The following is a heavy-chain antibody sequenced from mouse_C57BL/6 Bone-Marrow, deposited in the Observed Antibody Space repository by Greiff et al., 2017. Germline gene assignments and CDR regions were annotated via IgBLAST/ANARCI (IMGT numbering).Heavy chain of an antibody. J-gene: IGHJ1*03. CDR1: GYTFTSYW. Sequence: QVHVKQPGAELVKPGASVKLSCKASGYTFTSYWMHWVKQRPGRGLEWIGRIDPNSGGTKYNEKFKSKATLTVDKPSSTAYMQLSSLTSEDSAVYYCARGVTTSYWYFDVWGTGTTVTVSS. V-gene: IGHV1-72*01. CDR3: ARGVTTSYWYFDV. CDR2: IDPNSGGT. D-gene: IGHD2-2*01.